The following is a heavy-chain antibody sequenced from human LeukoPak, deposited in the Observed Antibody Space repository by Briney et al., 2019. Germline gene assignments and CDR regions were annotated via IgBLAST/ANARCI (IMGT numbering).Heavy chain of an antibody. J-gene: IGHJ5*02. Sequence: PSETLSLTCTVSGGSISSGGYYWSWTRQPPGKGLEWIGYIYHSGSTYYNPSLKSRVTISVDTSKNQFSLKLSSVTAADTAVYYCARVGHSSGWYPESNWFDPWGQGTLVTVSS. CDR2: IYHSGST. CDR1: GGSISSGGYY. V-gene: IGHV4-30-2*01. CDR3: ARVGHSSGWYPESNWFDP. D-gene: IGHD6-19*01.